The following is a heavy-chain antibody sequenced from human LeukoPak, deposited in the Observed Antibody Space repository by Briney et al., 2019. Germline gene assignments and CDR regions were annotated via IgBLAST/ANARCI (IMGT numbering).Heavy chain of an antibody. D-gene: IGHD3-3*01. J-gene: IGHJ4*02. CDR2: INSNSGGT. V-gene: IGHV1-2*02. CDR1: GYTFTGYY. Sequence: ASVKVSCKASGYTFTGYYMHWVRQAPGQGLEWMGWINSNSGGTNYAQKFQGRVTMTRDTSISTAYMELSRLRSDDTAVYYCARDVEITIFGVGDRGYWGQGTLVTVSS. CDR3: ARDVEITIFGVGDRGY.